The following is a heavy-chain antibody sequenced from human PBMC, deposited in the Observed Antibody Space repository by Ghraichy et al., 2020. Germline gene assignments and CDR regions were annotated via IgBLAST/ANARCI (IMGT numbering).Heavy chain of an antibody. J-gene: IGHJ4*02. D-gene: IGHD1-26*01. CDR1: GDSISGYY. CDR2: IYHSGST. CDR3: ARRGNYARSVLDY. V-gene: IGHV4-59*08. Sequence: SETLSLTCTVSGDSISGYYWNWIRQTPGKGLEWIANIYHSGSTNYNPSLKSRVTISVDTSKNQFSLKLSSVTAADTAVYYCARRGNYARSVLDYWGQGILVTGSS.